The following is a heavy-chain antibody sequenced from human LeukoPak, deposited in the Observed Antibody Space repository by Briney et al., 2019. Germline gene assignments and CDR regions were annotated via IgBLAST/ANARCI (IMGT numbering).Heavy chain of an antibody. CDR2: IYYSGST. V-gene: IGHV4-30-4*01. CDR3: ARGCLDSGCYYYGMDV. J-gene: IGHJ6*02. CDR1: GGSISSGDYY. D-gene: IGHD3-22*01. Sequence: SETLSLTCTVSGGSISSGDYYWSWIRQPPGKGLEWIGYIYYSGSTYYNPSLKSRVTISVDTSKNQFSLKLSSVTAADTAVYYCARGCLDSGCYYYGMDVWGQGTTVTVSS.